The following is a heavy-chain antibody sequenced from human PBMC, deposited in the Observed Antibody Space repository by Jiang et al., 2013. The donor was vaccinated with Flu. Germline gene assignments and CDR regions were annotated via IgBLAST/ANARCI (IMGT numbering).Heavy chain of an antibody. Sequence: AYNGNTNYAQKLQGXVTMTTDTSTSTAYMELRSLRSDDTAVYYCARSAAGTFDYWGQGTLVTVSS. J-gene: IGHJ4*02. CDR2: AYNGNT. V-gene: IGHV1-18*01. CDR3: ARSAAGTFDY. D-gene: IGHD6-13*01.